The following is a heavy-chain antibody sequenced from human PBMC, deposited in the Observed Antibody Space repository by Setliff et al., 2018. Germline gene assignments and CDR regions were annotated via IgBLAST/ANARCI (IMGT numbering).Heavy chain of an antibody. CDR3: ARVDYGSGSYPSD. CDR1: GGSISRYY. Sequence: SSETLSLTCTVSGGSISRYYWSWIRQPPGKGLEWIAYIHPSGSTSYNPSLKSRVTISVDTSKNQFSLKLTSVTAADTAVYYCARVDYGSGSYPSDWGQGALVTVS. D-gene: IGHD3-10*01. J-gene: IGHJ4*02. V-gene: IGHV4-4*08. CDR2: IHPSGST.